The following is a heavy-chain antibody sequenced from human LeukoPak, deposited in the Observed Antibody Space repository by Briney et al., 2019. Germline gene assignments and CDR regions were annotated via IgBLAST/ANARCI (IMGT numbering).Heavy chain of an antibody. D-gene: IGHD6-13*01. CDR3: AKNPDSSSWYGYFDY. CDR2: ISGSGGST. Sequence: GGSLRLSCAASGFTFSSYAMSWVRQAPGKGLEWVSAISGSGGSTYYADSVKGRFTISRDNSKNTLYLQMNSLRAEDTAVYYRAKNPDSSSWYGYFDYWGQGTLVTVSS. CDR1: GFTFSSYA. J-gene: IGHJ4*02. V-gene: IGHV3-23*01.